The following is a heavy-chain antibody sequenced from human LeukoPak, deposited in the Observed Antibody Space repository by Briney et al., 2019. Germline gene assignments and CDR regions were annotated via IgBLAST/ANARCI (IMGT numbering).Heavy chain of an antibody. V-gene: IGHV1-2*02. CDR3: ARADYGDYVQGYY. Sequence: ASVKVSCKASGYTFTGYYMHWVRQAPGQGLEWMGWINPNSGGTNYAQKFQGRVTMTRDTSISTAYMELSRLRSDDTAVYYCARADYGDYVQGYYWGQGTLVTVSS. CDR1: GYTFTGYY. CDR2: INPNSGGT. D-gene: IGHD4-17*01. J-gene: IGHJ4*02.